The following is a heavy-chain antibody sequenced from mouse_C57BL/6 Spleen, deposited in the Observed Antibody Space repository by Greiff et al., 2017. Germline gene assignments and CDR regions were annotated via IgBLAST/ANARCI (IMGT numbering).Heavy chain of an antibody. Sequence: QVQLQQPGAELVRPGTSVKLSCKASGYTFTSYWMHWVKQRPGQGLEWIGVIDPSDSYTNYNQKFKGKATLTVDTSSSTAYMQLSSLTSEDSAVYYCARGNYGSSYYWYFDVWGTGTTVTVSS. CDR2: IDPSDSYT. J-gene: IGHJ1*03. D-gene: IGHD1-1*01. CDR1: GYTFTSYW. V-gene: IGHV1-59*01. CDR3: ARGNYGSSYYWYFDV.